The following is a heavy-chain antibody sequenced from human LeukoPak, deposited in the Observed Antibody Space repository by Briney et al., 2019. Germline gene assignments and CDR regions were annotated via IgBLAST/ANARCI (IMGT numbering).Heavy chain of an antibody. J-gene: IGHJ4*02. CDR1: GFTFSSYA. D-gene: IGHD5-24*01. V-gene: IGHV3-64*01. CDR3: ARAGWEMATSHFDY. Sequence: GGSLRLSCAASGFTFSSYAMHWVRQAPGKGLEYVSAISSNGGSTYYANSVEGRFTISRDNSKNTLYLQMGSLRAEDMAVYYCARAGWEMATSHFDYWGQGTLVTVSS. CDR2: ISSNGGST.